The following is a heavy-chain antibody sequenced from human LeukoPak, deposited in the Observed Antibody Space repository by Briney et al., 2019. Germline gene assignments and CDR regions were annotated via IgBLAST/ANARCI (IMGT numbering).Heavy chain of an antibody. D-gene: IGHD3-3*01. CDR1: GYTFTGYY. J-gene: IGHJ4*02. CDR2: INPNSGGT. Sequence: ASVKVSCKASGYTFTGYYMHWVRQAPGQGLEWMGWINPNSGGTNYAQKFQGRVTMTRDTSISTAYMELSRLRSDDTAVYYCARVGSYDFWSGYYPNFDYWGQGTLVTVSS. V-gene: IGHV1-2*02. CDR3: ARVGSYDFWSGYYPNFDY.